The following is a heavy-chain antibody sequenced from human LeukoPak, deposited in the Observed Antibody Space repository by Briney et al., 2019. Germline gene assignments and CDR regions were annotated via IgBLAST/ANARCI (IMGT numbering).Heavy chain of an antibody. J-gene: IGHJ3*02. D-gene: IGHD3-16*01. Sequence: GGSLRLSCAASGFTFSSYWMHWVRQAPGKGLVWVSRINSDGSSTSYADSVKGRFTISRDNAKNTLYLQMNSLRAEDTAVYYCARGSIWDAFDIWGQGTMVTVSS. CDR2: INSDGSST. V-gene: IGHV3-74*01. CDR3: ARGSIWDAFDI. CDR1: GFTFSSYW.